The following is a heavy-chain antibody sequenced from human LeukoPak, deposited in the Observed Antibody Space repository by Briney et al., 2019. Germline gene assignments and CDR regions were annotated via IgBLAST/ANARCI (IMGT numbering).Heavy chain of an antibody. Sequence: ASVKVSCKASGYTFTSYYMHWVRQAPGQGLEWMGWINPNSGGTNYAQKFQGRVTMTRDTSISTAYMELSRLRSDDTAVYYCARGVVGASSSWFDPWGQGALVTVSS. CDR2: INPNSGGT. V-gene: IGHV1-2*02. J-gene: IGHJ5*02. CDR1: GYTFTSYY. D-gene: IGHD1-26*01. CDR3: ARGVVGASSSWFDP.